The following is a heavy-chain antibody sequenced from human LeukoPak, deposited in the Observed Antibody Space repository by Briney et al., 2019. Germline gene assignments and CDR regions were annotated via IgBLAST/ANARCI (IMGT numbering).Heavy chain of an antibody. V-gene: IGHV2-70*11. CDR2: IDWDADK. D-gene: IGHD5-24*01. CDR3: ARNDRDGYSYAIDI. CDR1: GFSLSSSGMC. J-gene: IGHJ3*02. Sequence: SGPALCKPTQTLTLTCTFSGFSLSSSGMCVSWIRQPPAKALEWLARIDWDADKYYSTSLKTRLTISKDTSKNQVVLTMTNMDPVATATYYCARNDRDGYSYAIDIWGQGTMVTVSS.